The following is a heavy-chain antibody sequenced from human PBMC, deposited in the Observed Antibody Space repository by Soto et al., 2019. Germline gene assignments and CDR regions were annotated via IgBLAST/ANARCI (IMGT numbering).Heavy chain of an antibody. CDR2: IYYSGST. J-gene: IGHJ4*02. D-gene: IGHD4-17*01. CDR3: ARAHDYGDLDY. V-gene: IGHV4-59*01. Sequence: SDTLSLTCTVSGGSISSYYWSWIRQPPGKGLEWIGYIYYSGSTNYNPSLKSRVTISVDTSKNQFSLKLSSVTAADTAVYYCARAHDYGDLDYWGQGTLVTVSS. CDR1: GGSISSYY.